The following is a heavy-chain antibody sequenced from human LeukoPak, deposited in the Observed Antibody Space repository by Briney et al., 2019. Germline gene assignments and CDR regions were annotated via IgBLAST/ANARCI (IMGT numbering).Heavy chain of an antibody. CDR1: GFTFSSYW. D-gene: IGHD3-3*01. J-gene: IGHJ4*02. CDR2: IKQDGSEK. Sequence: GGSLRLSCAASGFTFSSYWMSWVRQAPGKGLEWVANIKQDGSEKYYVDSVKGRFTISRDNSKNTLYLQMNSLRAEDTAVYYCAKTPVRRFPLYFDYWGQGTLVTVSS. V-gene: IGHV3-7*03. CDR3: AKTPVRRFPLYFDY.